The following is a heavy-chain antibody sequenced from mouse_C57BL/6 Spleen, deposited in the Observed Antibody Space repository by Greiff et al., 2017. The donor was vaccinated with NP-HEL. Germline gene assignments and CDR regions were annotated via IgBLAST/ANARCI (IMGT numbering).Heavy chain of an antibody. V-gene: IGHV5-4*01. D-gene: IGHD1-1*01. J-gene: IGHJ1*03. CDR1: GFTFSSYA. CDR3: ARDPLITTVVAHWYFDV. Sequence: EVKLVESGGGLVKPGGSLKLSCAASGFTFSSYAMSWVRQTPEKRLEWVATISDGGSYTYYPDNVKGRFTISRDNAKNHLYLQMSHLKSEDTAMYYCARDPLITTVVAHWYFDVWGTGTTVTVSS. CDR2: ISDGGSYT.